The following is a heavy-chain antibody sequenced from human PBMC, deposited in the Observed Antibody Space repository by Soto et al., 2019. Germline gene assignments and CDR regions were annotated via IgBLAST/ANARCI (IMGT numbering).Heavy chain of an antibody. V-gene: IGHV3-23*01. CDR2: INGSGDRT. CDR3: AKTNAIFGVVKVKGWFDP. J-gene: IGHJ5*02. Sequence: EVQLLESGGDWVQPGGSLRLSCAASGGTSTSHAMSWVRQAPGKGLEWVSTINGSGDRTYYADSVKGRFTISRDNFKNTVFLQMSSLGAEDPAVYFCAKTNAIFGVVKVKGWFDPWGQGTLVTVSS. D-gene: IGHD3-3*01. CDR1: GGTSTSHA.